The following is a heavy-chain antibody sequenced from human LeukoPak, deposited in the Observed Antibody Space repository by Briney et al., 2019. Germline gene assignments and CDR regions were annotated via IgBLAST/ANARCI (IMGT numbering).Heavy chain of an antibody. V-gene: IGHV3-74*01. CDR1: GLTFSSYC. D-gene: IGHD2-8*01. CDR3: ARVQGHPPNGLDV. CDR2: INSDGSST. Sequence: GGSLRLSCAASGLTFSSYCMHWVRQAPGKGLVWVSRINSDGSSTSYADSVKGRFTISRDNAKNTLYLQMNSLRAEDTAVYYCARVQGHPPNGLDVWGQETMVTVSS. J-gene: IGHJ3*01.